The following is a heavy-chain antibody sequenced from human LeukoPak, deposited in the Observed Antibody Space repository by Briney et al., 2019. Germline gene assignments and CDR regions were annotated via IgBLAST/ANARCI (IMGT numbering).Heavy chain of an antibody. CDR3: ARWSYYDSSGYYYVPLGDY. Sequence: ASVKVSCKASGYTFTSYDINWVRQATGQGLEWMGWMNPNSGNTGYAQKFQGRVTMTRNTSISTAYMELSSLRSEDTAVYYCARWSYYDSSGYYYVPLGDYWGQGTLVTVSS. J-gene: IGHJ4*02. D-gene: IGHD3-22*01. CDR1: GYTFTSYD. V-gene: IGHV1-8*01. CDR2: MNPNSGNT.